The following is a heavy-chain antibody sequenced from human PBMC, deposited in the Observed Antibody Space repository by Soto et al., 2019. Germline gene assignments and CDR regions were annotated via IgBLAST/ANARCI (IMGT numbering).Heavy chain of an antibody. CDR1: VYSFTSYW. J-gene: IGHJ4*02. Sequence: GGSPKTYCKAPVYSFTSYWIGWVRQMPGKGLEWMGIIYPGDSDTIYSPSFQGQVTISADKSISTAYLQCNRLKASDTAMYYCARPPCWATYYYFDQWGQGTPVTVSS. V-gene: IGHV5-51*01. CDR3: ARPPCWATYYYFDQ. CDR2: IYPGDSDT. D-gene: IGHD3-10*01.